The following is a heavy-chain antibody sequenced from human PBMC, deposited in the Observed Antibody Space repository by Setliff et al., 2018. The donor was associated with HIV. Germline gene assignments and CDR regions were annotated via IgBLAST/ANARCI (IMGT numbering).Heavy chain of an antibody. Sequence: SETLSLTCAVYGGSLSGHYWGWIRQPPGKGLDWIGEINHSGSTYYNPSLKSRVTISVAMSKNQFSLKLSSVTAADTAVYYCARHPRGSIAAAASSFDYWGQGTLVTVSS. CDR2: INHSGST. D-gene: IGHD6-13*01. V-gene: IGHV4-34*01. J-gene: IGHJ4*02. CDR1: GGSLSGHY. CDR3: ARHPRGSIAAAASSFDY.